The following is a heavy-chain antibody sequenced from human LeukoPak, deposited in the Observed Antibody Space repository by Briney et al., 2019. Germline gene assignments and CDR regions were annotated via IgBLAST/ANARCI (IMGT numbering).Heavy chain of an antibody. V-gene: IGHV4-34*01. CDR3: ARDLPAAPYYYYYGMDV. CDR1: GGSFSGYY. J-gene: IGHJ6*04. D-gene: IGHD2-2*01. Sequence: SETLSLTCAVYGGSFSGYYWSWIRQPPGKGLEWIGEINHSGSTNYNPSLKSRVTISVDTSKNQFSLKLSSVTAADTAVYCCARDLPAAPYYYYYGMDVWGKGTTVTVSS. CDR2: INHSGST.